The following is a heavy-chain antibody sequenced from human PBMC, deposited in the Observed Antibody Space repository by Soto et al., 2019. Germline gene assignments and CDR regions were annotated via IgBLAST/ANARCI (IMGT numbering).Heavy chain of an antibody. D-gene: IGHD3-10*01. CDR1: GASISGYY. J-gene: IGHJ4*02. CDR2: IYYTGTT. V-gene: IGHV4-59*01. CDR3: AREVSSFGSNHFDS. Sequence: PSETLSLPGRVSGASISGYYWTWIRQPPGKGLEWIGYIYYTGTTKYNPSLKSRVTISVDTSKNQFSLRLNSVTAADTAVYYCAREVSSFGSNHFDSWGQGALVTVSS.